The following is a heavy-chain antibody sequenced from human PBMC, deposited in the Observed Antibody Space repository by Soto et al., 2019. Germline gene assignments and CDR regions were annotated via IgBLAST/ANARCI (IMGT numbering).Heavy chain of an antibody. CDR2: IDGSGGGT. Sequence: GGSLRLSCAASGFPFSTTDMSWVRQAPGKGLEWVSTIDGSGGGTYYADFVKGRFTISRDNSKNTVYLQMTTLRVDDTAKYYCAKNSGWINTWGQGTPVTVSS. CDR3: AKNSGWINT. V-gene: IGHV3-23*01. CDR1: GFPFSTTD. J-gene: IGHJ5*02. D-gene: IGHD3-10*01.